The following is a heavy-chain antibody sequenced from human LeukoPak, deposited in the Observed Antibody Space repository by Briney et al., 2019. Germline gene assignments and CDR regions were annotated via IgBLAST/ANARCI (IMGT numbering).Heavy chain of an antibody. CDR3: ARDGIRWPIGAFDI. Sequence: ASVKVSCKVSGYTLTELSMHWVRQAPGKGLEWMGGFDPEDGETIYAQKLQGRVTMTTDTSTSTAYMELRSLRSDDTAVYYCARDGIRWPIGAFDIWGQGTMVTVSS. J-gene: IGHJ3*02. D-gene: IGHD5-12*01. V-gene: IGHV1-24*01. CDR2: FDPEDGET. CDR1: GYTLTELS.